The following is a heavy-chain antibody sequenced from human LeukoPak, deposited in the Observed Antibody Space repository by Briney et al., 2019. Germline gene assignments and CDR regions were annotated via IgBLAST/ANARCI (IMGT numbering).Heavy chain of an antibody. J-gene: IGHJ5*02. D-gene: IGHD2-2*01. Sequence: SETLSLTCTVSGGSISTYYWSWIRQPPGKGLEWIGEINHSGSTNYNPSLKSRVTISVDTSKNQFSLKLSSVTAADTAVYYCARGTRTFDPWGQGTLVTVSS. CDR3: ARGTRTFDP. V-gene: IGHV4-34*01. CDR1: GGSISTYY. CDR2: INHSGST.